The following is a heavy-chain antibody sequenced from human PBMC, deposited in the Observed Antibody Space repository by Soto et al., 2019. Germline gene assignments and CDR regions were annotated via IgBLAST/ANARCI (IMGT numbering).Heavy chain of an antibody. J-gene: IGHJ4*02. V-gene: IGHV1-18*01. CDR1: GYTFTSYG. CDR3: ASDLYYDILTGYGTFDY. Sequence: GASVKVSCKASGYTFTSYGISWVRQAPGQGLEWMGWISAYNGNTNYAQKLQGRVTMTTDTSTSTAYMELRSLRSDDTAVYYCASDLYYDILTGYGTFDYWGQGTLVTAPQ. D-gene: IGHD3-9*01. CDR2: ISAYNGNT.